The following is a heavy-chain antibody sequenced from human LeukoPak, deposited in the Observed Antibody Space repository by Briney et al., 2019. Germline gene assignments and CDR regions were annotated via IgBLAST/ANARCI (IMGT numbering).Heavy chain of an antibody. J-gene: IGHJ4*02. CDR2: ISYDGSNK. CDR3: AREDIVATPNFDY. D-gene: IGHD5-12*01. CDR1: GFTFSSYA. V-gene: IGHV3-30-3*01. Sequence: PGRSLRLSCAASGFTFSSYAMHWVRQAPGKGLEWVAVISYDGSNKYYADSVKGRFTISRDNSKNTLYLQMNSLRAEDTAVYYCAREDIVATPNFDYWGQGTLATVSS.